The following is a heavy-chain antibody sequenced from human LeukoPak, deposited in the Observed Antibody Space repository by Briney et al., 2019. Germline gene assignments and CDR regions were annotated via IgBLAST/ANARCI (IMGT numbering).Heavy chain of an antibody. J-gene: IGHJ4*02. CDR2: IYYSGST. D-gene: IGHD3-3*01. Sequence: KPSETLSLTCTVSGGSISSYYWSWIRQPPGKGLEWIGYIYYSGSTNYNPSLKSRVTISVDMSKNQFSLKLSSVTAADTALYYCARGLGNNNFWSGLGYWGQGTLVTVSS. CDR1: GGSISSYY. CDR3: ARGLGNNNFWSGLGY. V-gene: IGHV4-59*01.